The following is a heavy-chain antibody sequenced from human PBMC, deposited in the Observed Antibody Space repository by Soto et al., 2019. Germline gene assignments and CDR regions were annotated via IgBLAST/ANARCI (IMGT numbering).Heavy chain of an antibody. CDR3: STLGEPVVRFDP. CDR2: ISGSGGST. V-gene: IGHV3-23*01. J-gene: IGHJ5*02. CDR1: GFTFSSYA. Sequence: GGSLRLSCAASGFTFSSYAMSWVRQAPGKGLEWVSAISGSGGSTYYADSVKGRFTISRDNSKNTAYLHMNSLTTEDTAVYYCSTLGEPVVRFDPWGQGTLVTVSS. D-gene: IGHD3-10*02.